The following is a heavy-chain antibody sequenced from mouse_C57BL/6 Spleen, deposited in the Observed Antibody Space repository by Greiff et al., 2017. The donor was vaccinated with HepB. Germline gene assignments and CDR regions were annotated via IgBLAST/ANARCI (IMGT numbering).Heavy chain of an antibody. V-gene: IGHV1-69*01. CDR3: ARWGQLGDYFDY. CDR1: GYTFTSYW. Sequence: VQLQQPGAELVMPGASVKLSFKASGYTFTSYWMHWVKQRPGQGLEWIGEIDPSDSYTNYNQKFKGKSTLTVDKSSSTAYMQLSSLTSEDSAVYYCARWGQLGDYFDYWGQGTTLTVSS. J-gene: IGHJ2*01. D-gene: IGHD3-1*01. CDR2: IDPSDSYT.